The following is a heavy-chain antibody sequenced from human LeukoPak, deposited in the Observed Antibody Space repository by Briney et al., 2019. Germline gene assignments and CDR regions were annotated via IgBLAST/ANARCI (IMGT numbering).Heavy chain of an antibody. Sequence: GGSLRFSGAASGFPFSSYWMHWFRKAPGKGLFWFSRINSDGSSTNYADSVKGRFTISRDNAKNTLYLQMNSLRAEDTAVYYCARNLAWDSSGYYSGYFDYWGQGTLVTVSS. J-gene: IGHJ4*02. CDR3: ARNLAWDSSGYYSGYFDY. V-gene: IGHV3-74*01. CDR2: INSDGSST. D-gene: IGHD3-22*01. CDR1: GFPFSSYW.